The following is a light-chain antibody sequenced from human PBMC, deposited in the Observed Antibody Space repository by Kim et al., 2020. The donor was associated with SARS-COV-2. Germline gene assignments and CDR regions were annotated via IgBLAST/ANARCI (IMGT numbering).Light chain of an antibody. CDR2: GAS. CDR1: QSVSGN. Sequence: EIVMTQSPATLSVSLGERATLSCRASQSVSGNLAWYQQKPGQAPRLLIYGASTRAAGIPARFSGSGSGTDFTLTISSLQSEDFAVYTCQQYNNWPPWTFGQGTKVEIK. V-gene: IGKV3-15*01. CDR3: QQYNNWPPWT. J-gene: IGKJ1*01.